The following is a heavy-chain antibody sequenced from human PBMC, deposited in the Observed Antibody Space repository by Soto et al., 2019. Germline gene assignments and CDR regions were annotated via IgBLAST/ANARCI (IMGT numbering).Heavy chain of an antibody. J-gene: IGHJ4*02. CDR1: GFTFNIYG. CDR2: ISYDGSNQ. Sequence: GGSLRLSCAASGFTFNIYGMHWVRQAPDKGLEWVALISYDGSNQYYADSVKGRFTISRDNSKNTLFLQMNSLRADDTALYHCTRGPRATSAGTSAHWGQGTLVTVSS. D-gene: IGHD6-13*01. V-gene: IGHV3-30*03. CDR3: TRGPRATSAGTSAH.